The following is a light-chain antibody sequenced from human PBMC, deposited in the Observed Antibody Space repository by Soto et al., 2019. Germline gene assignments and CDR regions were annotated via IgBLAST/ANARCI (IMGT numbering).Light chain of an antibody. CDR2: GAS. V-gene: IGKV3-20*01. CDR1: QSVSSSY. CDR3: QQYGSSPRT. J-gene: IGKJ1*01. Sequence: VGWPQSPGTLSFSPGERATVSCRASQSVSSSYLAWYQQKPGQAPRLLIYGASSRATGIPDRFSGSGSGTDFTLTISRLEPEDFAVYYCQQYGSSPRTFGQGTKVDIK.